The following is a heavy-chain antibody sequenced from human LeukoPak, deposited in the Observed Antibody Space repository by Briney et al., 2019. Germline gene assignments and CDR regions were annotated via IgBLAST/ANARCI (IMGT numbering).Heavy chain of an antibody. J-gene: IGHJ1*01. CDR1: GGSFSGYY. V-gene: IGHV4-34*01. Sequence: PSETLSLTCAVYGGSFSGYYWSWIRQPPRKGLEWIGEINHSGSTNSNPSLKSRVTISVDTSKNQFSLKLSSVTAADTAVYYCARRLLGYCSGGSCYSGYFQHWGQGTLVTVSS. CDR3: ARRLLGYCSGGSCYSGYFQH. CDR2: INHSGST. D-gene: IGHD2-15*01.